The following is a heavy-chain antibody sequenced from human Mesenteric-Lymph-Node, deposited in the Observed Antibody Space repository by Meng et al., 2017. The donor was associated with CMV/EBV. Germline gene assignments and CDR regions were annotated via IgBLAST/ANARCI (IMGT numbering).Heavy chain of an antibody. CDR1: GFLFGDPS. D-gene: IGHD1-14*01. Sequence: SPKISCTTSGFLFGDPSMTWVRPAPGKGLEWVGFSRSNAYGGTTAYAASVRGRFTISRDDSSSIAYLQMNSLKAEDTAVYHCAREVGIYARRLNFYGVDVWGQGTTVTVSS. CDR3: AREVGIYARRLNFYGVDV. J-gene: IGHJ6*02. V-gene: IGHV3-49*04. CDR2: SRSNAYGGTT.